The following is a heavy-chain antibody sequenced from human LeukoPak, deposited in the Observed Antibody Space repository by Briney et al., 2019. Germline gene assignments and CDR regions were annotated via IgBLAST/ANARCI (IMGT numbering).Heavy chain of an antibody. CDR2: ISSSGSTI. Sequence: GGSLRLSCAASGFTFISYSMNWVRQAPGKWLEWVSYISSSGSTIYYADSVKGRFTISRDNAKNSLYLQMNSLRAEDTAVYYCARSGGSSSFDYWGQGTLVTVSS. CDR1: GFTFISYS. CDR3: ARSGGSSSFDY. J-gene: IGHJ4*02. V-gene: IGHV3-48*04. D-gene: IGHD2-15*01.